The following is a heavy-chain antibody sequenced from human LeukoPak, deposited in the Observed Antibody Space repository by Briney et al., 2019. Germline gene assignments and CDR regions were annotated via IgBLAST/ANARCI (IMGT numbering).Heavy chain of an antibody. J-gene: IGHJ4*02. Sequence: GGSLRLSYAESGFTFSDYYMSWIRQAPGKALEWGTYVSSGSSTRYYADSVKGRFTVSRDNGKGSLYLHMNSLRAEDTALYYCARQAATAMLIWSFTAYWGQGTLVTVSS. CDR3: ARQAATAMLIWSFTAY. V-gene: IGHV3-11*04. CDR1: GFTFSDYY. D-gene: IGHD5-18*01. CDR2: VSSGSSTR.